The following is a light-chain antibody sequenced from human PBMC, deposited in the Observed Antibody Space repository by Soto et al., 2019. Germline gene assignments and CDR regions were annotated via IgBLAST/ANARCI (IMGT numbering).Light chain of an antibody. J-gene: IGLJ1*01. V-gene: IGLV2-14*01. CDR1: SSDVGGYNY. CDR3: SSYTSSSTRV. CDR2: DVN. Sequence: QSVLTQPASVSGSPGQSITISCTGTSSDVGGYNYVSWYQQNPGKAPKLMIYDVNNRPSGVSYRFSGSKSGNTASLTISGLQAEDEADYYCSSYTSSSTRVFGTGIKLTVL.